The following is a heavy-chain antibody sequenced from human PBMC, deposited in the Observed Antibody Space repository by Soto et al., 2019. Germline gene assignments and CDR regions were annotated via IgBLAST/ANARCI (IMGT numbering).Heavy chain of an antibody. D-gene: IGHD3-9*01. J-gene: IGHJ4*02. CDR1: GYTFTSYA. CDR3: ARNLMDYDILIGYYMAYYFDY. Sequence: QVQLVQSGAEVKKPGASVKVSCKASGYTFTSYAMHWVRQAPGQRLEWMGWINAGNGNTKYSQKFQGRVTITRDTSASTAYMELSSLRSEDTAVYYCARNLMDYDILIGYYMAYYFDYWGQGTLVTVSS. V-gene: IGHV1-3*01. CDR2: INAGNGNT.